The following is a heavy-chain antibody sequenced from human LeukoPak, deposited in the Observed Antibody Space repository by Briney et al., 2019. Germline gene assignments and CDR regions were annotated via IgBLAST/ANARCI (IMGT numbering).Heavy chain of an antibody. D-gene: IGHD1-26*01. CDR1: GFTFDDYA. CDR3: AKDSKARVGATSPSYFQH. J-gene: IGHJ1*01. CDR2: ISWNSGSI. Sequence: SLRLSCAASGFTFDDYAMHWVRPAPGKGLEWVSGISWNSGSIGYADSVKGRFTISRDNAKNSLYLQMNSLRAEDTALYYCAKDSKARVGATSPSYFQHWGQGTLVTVSS. V-gene: IGHV3-9*01.